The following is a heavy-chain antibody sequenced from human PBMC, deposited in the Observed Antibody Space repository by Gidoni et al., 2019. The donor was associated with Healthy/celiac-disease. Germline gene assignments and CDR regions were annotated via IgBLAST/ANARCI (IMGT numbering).Heavy chain of an antibody. CDR2: INSDGSST. CDR3: ARGRGVVVVTASHDY. V-gene: IGHV3-74*01. D-gene: IGHD2-21*02. Sequence: EVQLVESGGGLVQPGGSLRLSWAASGFTVSSYWMHWVRQAPGKGLVWVSLINSDGSSTSYAASVTGRFTISRDNAKNTLYLQMNSLRAEDTAVYYCARGRGVVVVTASHDYWGQGTLVTVSS. CDR1: GFTVSSYW. J-gene: IGHJ4*02.